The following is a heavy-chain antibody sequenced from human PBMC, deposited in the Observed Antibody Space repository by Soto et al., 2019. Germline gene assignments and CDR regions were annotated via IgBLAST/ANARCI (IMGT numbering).Heavy chain of an antibody. V-gene: IGHV1-46*01. Sequence: ASVKVSCKASGYTFTSYYMHWVRQAPGQGLEXMGXXNXXGXXXXXAXXFQGRVTMTRDTSTSTVYMELSSLRSEDTAVYYCARGWDGDYWYFDLWGRGTLVTVSS. D-gene: IGHD4-17*01. CDR2: XNXXGXXX. CDR3: ARGWDGDYWYFDL. J-gene: IGHJ2*01. CDR1: GYTFTSYY.